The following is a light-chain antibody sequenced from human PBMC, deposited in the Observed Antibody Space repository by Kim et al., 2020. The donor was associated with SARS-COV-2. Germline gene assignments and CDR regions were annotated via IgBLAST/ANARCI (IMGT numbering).Light chain of an antibody. J-gene: IGLJ3*02. CDR3: YCAPDNNWV. CDR2: KDS. Sequence: SYELTQPSSVSVSPGQTARITCSGDILAKKYARWFQQKPGQAPVLVIYKDSERPSGIPERFSGSSSGTTVTLTISGAQVEDEADYYCYCAPDNNWVLGGGTQLTVL. V-gene: IGLV3-27*01. CDR1: ILAKKY.